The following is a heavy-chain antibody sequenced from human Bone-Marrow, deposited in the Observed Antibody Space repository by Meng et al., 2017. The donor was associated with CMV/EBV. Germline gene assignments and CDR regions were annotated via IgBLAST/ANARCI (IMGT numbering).Heavy chain of an antibody. V-gene: IGHV3-30*02. CDR2: IRHDGSKM. CDR1: GFTFSNYA. D-gene: IGHD4-17*01. J-gene: IGHJ3*02. CDR3: ARADYAAFDI. Sequence: GESLKISCAGTGFTFSNYAIYWVRQAPGKGLEWVAYIRHDGSKMYYGDSIKGRFTISRDNSKNTVSLQMNNLRPEDTAVYYCARADYAAFDIWGQGTMVTVSS.